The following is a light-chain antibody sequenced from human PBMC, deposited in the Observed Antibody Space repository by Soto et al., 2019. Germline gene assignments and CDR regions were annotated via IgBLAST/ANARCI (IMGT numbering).Light chain of an antibody. CDR3: NSYEGSNNV. CDR1: SSDVGGYNY. V-gene: IGLV2-8*01. CDR2: EVS. J-gene: IGLJ1*01. Sequence: QSVLTQPPSASGSPGQSVTISCTGTSSDVGGYNYVSWYQQHPGKAPKLMIYEVSQRPSGVPDRFSGSKSGHTASLTVSGLQAGDEADYYCNSYEGSNNVFGTGTKVTVL.